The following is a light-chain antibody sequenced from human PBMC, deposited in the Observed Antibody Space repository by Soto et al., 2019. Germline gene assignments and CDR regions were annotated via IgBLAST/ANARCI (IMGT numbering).Light chain of an antibody. V-gene: IGKV1-9*01. CDR2: AAS. Sequence: DIQLTQSPSFLSASVGDRVTITCRASQGISSYLAWYQQKPGKAPKLLIYAASTLQSVLPSRFSGSGSGTDSTLTSSILQPEDFATYYCQQLNSYPRTFGQGTKVEIK. CDR3: QQLNSYPRT. CDR1: QGISSY. J-gene: IGKJ1*01.